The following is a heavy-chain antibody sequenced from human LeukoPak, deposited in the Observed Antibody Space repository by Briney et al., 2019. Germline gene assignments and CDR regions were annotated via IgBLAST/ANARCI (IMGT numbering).Heavy chain of an antibody. CDR2: ISAYNGNT. CDR3: ARGYYYDSSVAYFQH. D-gene: IGHD3-22*01. J-gene: IGHJ1*01. CDR1: GYTFTSYG. Sequence: ASVKVSCKASGYTFTSYGISWVRQAPGQGLEWMGWISAYNGNTNYAQKLQGRVTVTTDTSTSTAYMELRSLRSDDTAVYYCARGYYYDSSVAYFQHWGQGTLVTVSS. V-gene: IGHV1-18*01.